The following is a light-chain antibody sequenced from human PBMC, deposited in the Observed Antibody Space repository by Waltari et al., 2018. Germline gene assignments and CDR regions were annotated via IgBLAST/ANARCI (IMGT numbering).Light chain of an antibody. V-gene: IGLV2-8*01. Sequence: QSALTQPPSASGSPEHSVTISCTGTSSDVGGYNSVSWYQQHPGKAPKLVIYEVNKRPSGVPDRCSGSKSDNTASLTVSGLQAEDEADYYCSSYAGSNNVIFGGGTKLTVL. CDR3: SSYAGSNNVI. CDR2: EVN. J-gene: IGLJ2*01. CDR1: SSDVGGYNS.